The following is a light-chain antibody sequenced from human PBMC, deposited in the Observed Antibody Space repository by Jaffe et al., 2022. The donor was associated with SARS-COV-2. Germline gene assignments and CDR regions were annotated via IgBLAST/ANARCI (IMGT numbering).Light chain of an antibody. CDR1: SLRSYY. V-gene: IGLV3-19*01. J-gene: IGLJ1*01. Sequence: SSELTQDPAVSVALGQTVRITCQGDSLRSYYATWYQQKPGQAPVLVMFGKNSRPSGIPDRFSGSSSGITASLIITGAQAEDEADYFCKSRDSITDHYVFGPGTKVTVL. CDR3: KSRDSITDHYV. CDR2: GKN.